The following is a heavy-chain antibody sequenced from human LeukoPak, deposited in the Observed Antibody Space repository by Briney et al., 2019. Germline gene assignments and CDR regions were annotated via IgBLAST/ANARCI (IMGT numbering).Heavy chain of an antibody. CDR3: ARRAYGGKAAFGM. CDR1: GGSIISDTYY. J-gene: IGHJ3*02. CDR2: IFSSGST. Sequence: PSETLSLTCSVSGGSIISDTYYWSWIRQPAGKGLEWIGRIFSSGSTNYNPSLKSRVTMSVDTSKNQFSLKLSSVTAADMAVYYCARRAYGGKAAFGMWGQGTMVTVSS. D-gene: IGHD4-23*01. V-gene: IGHV4-61*02.